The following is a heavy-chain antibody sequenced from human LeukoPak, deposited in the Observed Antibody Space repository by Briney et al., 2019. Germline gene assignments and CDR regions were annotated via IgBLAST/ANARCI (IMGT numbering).Heavy chain of an antibody. CDR3: ARDPYSSSWYSFDY. CDR2: ISSSSSTI. J-gene: IGHJ4*02. CDR1: GFTFSSYS. V-gene: IGHV3-48*04. Sequence: GGSLRLPCAASGFTFSSYSMNWVRQAPGKGLEWVSYISSSSSTIYYADSVKGRFTISRDNAKNSLYLQMNSLRAEDTAVYYCARDPYSSSWYSFDYWGQGTLVTVSS. D-gene: IGHD6-13*01.